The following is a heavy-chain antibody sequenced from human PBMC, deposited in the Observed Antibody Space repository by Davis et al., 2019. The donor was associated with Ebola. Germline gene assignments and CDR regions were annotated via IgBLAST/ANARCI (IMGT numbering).Heavy chain of an antibody. J-gene: IGHJ4*02. Sequence: SVKVSCKTSGGSFSSYPISWVRQAPRQGLEWMGGIIPIFDTPHYAQKFQGRITITADASTSTAYMELSSLRSEDTATYFCARDFDGGNYYFDYWGPGTPVTVSS. CDR3: ARDFDGGNYYFDY. V-gene: IGHV1-69*13. CDR1: GGSFSSYP. CDR2: IIPIFDTP. D-gene: IGHD3-9*01.